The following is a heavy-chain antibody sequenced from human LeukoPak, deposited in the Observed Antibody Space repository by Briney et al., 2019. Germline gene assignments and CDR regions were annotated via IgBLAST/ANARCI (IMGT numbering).Heavy chain of an antibody. CDR1: GYSINSGYY. CDR3: ARGYCSGGSCYSSYYYSYMDV. CDR2: IFHSGNT. J-gene: IGHJ6*03. D-gene: IGHD2-15*01. Sequence: SSETLSLICTVSGYSINSGYYWGWVRQPPGMGLEWIGTIFHSGNTYYNPSLRSRVTILVDTSKNQFSLNVRSVMAADTAVYYCARGYCSGGSCYSSYYYSYMDVWGKGTTVTVSS. V-gene: IGHV4-38-2*02.